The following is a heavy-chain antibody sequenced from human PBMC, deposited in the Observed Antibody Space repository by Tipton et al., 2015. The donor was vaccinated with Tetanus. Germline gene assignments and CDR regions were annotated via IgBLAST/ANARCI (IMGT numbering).Heavy chain of an antibody. D-gene: IGHD2-8*01. Sequence: QLVQSGGEEKKPGGSLKISCKGSGYIFNNYWIGWGRQKPGKGLEWMGFIYPGDSDTRYSPSFQGQVTISVDKSINTAYLQWSSLKASDTSMFYCARAHCTDGVCNFDFWGQGALVTVAS. CDR1: GYIFNNYW. CDR3: ARAHCTDGVCNFDF. CDR2: IYPGDSDT. V-gene: IGHV5-51*01. J-gene: IGHJ4*02.